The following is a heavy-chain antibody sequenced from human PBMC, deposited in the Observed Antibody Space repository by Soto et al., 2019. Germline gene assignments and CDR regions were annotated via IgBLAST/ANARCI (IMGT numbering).Heavy chain of an antibody. CDR3: ASTRITMIVVELAKYYFDY. J-gene: IGHJ4*02. CDR1: GGSISSGDYY. V-gene: IGHV4-30-4*01. D-gene: IGHD3-22*01. Sequence: SETLSLTCTVSGGSISSGDYYWSWIRQPPGKGLEWIGYIYYSGSTYYNPSLKSRVTISVDTSKNQFSLKLSSVTAADTAVYYCASTRITMIVVELAKYYFDYWGQGTLVTVSS. CDR2: IYYSGST.